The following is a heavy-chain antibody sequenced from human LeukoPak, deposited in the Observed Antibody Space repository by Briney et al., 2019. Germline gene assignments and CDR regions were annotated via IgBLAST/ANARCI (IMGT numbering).Heavy chain of an antibody. CDR3: ATHYYETGYFDY. Sequence: SETLSLTCTVSGDSISSYYWSWIRQPPGKGLEWIGYIYYSGSINYNPSLKSRVTISVDTSKSQFSLKLSSVTAADTAVYYCATHYYETGYFDYWGQGTLVTVSS. V-gene: IGHV4-59*01. J-gene: IGHJ4*02. CDR1: GDSISSYY. CDR2: IYYSGSI. D-gene: IGHD3-22*01.